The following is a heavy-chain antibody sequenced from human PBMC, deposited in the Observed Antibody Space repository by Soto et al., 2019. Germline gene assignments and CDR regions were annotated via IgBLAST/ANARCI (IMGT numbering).Heavy chain of an antibody. CDR1: GYTFTSYG. D-gene: IGHD3-22*01. CDR2: ISAYNGNT. Sequence: QVQLVQSGAEVKKPGASVKVSCKASGYTFTSYGISWVQQAPGQGLEWMGWISAYNGNTNYAQKLQGRVTMTTDTSTSTAYMELRSLRSDDTAVYYCARGAAYYYDSSGYYESDYWGQGTLVTVSS. V-gene: IGHV1-18*01. CDR3: ARGAAYYYDSSGYYESDY. J-gene: IGHJ4*02.